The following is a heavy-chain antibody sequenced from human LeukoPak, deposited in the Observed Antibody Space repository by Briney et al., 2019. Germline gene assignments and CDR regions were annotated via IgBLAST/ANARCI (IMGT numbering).Heavy chain of an antibody. CDR1: GGSFSGYY. CDR3: AMYDFWSGFV. CDR2: INHSGST. J-gene: IGHJ6*04. Sequence: SETLSLTCAVYGGSFSGYYWSWIRQPPGKRLEWIGEINHSGSTNYNPSLKSRVTISVDTSKNQFSLKLSSVTAADTAVYYCAMYDFWSGFVWGKGTTVTVSS. D-gene: IGHD3-3*01. V-gene: IGHV4-34*01.